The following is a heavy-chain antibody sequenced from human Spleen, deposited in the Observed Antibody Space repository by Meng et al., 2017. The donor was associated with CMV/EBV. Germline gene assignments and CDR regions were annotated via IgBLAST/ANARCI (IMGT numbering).Heavy chain of an antibody. J-gene: IGHJ4*02. V-gene: IGHV3-30*04. CDR1: GFTVRSST. Sequence: GESLKISCAASGFTVRSSTVHWVRQAPGKGLEWVAALSYDGSREYYADSVKGRFTISRDNSKNTLYLQINSLRADDTAVYYCARELSEWGLRNYFDYWGQGTLVTVSS. D-gene: IGHD5/OR15-5a*01. CDR3: ARELSEWGLRNYFDY. CDR2: LSYDGSRE.